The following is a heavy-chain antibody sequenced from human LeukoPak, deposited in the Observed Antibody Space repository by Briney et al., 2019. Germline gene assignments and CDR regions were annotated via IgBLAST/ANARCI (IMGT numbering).Heavy chain of an antibody. Sequence: GASVKVSCKASGYTFTSYGISWVRQAPGQGLEWMGWISAYNGNTNYAQKLQGRVTMTTDTSTSTAYMELRSLRSDDTAVYYCARENGLWFEDYYYGMDVWGQGTTVTVSS. J-gene: IGHJ6*02. CDR3: ARENGLWFEDYYYGMDV. D-gene: IGHD3-10*01. CDR2: ISAYNGNT. CDR1: GYTFTSYG. V-gene: IGHV1-18*01.